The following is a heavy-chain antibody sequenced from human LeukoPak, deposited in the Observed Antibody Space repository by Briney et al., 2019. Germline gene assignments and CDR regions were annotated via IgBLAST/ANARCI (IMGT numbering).Heavy chain of an antibody. D-gene: IGHD2-2*01. CDR2: IYSGGST. CDR3: ARSPRGYQLPISLAWFDP. Sequence: PGGSLRLSCAASGFTVSSNYMSWVRQAPGKGLEWVSVIYSGGSTYYADSVKGRFTISRHNSKNTLYLQMNSLRAEDTAVYYCARSPRGYQLPISLAWFDPWGQGTLVTVSS. V-gene: IGHV3-53*04. J-gene: IGHJ5*02. CDR1: GFTVSSNY.